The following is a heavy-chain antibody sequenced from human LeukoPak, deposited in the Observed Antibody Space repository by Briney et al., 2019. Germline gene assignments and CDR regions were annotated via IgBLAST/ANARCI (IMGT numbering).Heavy chain of an antibody. CDR1: GFTFSNYW. J-gene: IGHJ4*02. Sequence: PGGSLRLSCAASGFTFSNYWMSWVRQAPGVGLEWVANIKQDGSEKFYVDSVKGRFTISRDNAKNSLYLQMNSLRADDTAVYYCVKKGQADDEGKPDWGQGTLVTVSS. CDR2: IKQDGSEK. V-gene: IGHV3-7*03. D-gene: IGHD3-10*01. CDR3: VKKGQADDEGKPD.